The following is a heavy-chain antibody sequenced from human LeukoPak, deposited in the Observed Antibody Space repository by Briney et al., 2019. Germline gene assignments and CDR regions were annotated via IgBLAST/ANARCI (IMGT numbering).Heavy chain of an antibody. V-gene: IGHV3-15*01. Sequence: GGSLRLSCAASGFTFSNAWMSWVRQAPGKGLEWVGRIKSKTDGGTTDYAAPVKGRFTISRDDSKNTLYLQMNSLKTEDTAVYYCTTAYDYGGPYYFDYWGQGTLVTVSS. J-gene: IGHJ4*02. CDR1: GFTFSNAW. D-gene: IGHD4-23*01. CDR3: TTAYDYGGPYYFDY. CDR2: IKSKTDGGTT.